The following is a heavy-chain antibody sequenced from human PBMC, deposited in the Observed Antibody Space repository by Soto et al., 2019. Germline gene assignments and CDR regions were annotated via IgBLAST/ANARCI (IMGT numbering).Heavy chain of an antibody. J-gene: IGHJ4*02. CDR3: AREGGGGLTYDY. Sequence: ESGGGVVQPGGSLRLSCEASGFIFSNHGMHWVRQAPGKGLEWVATIWYDGSNKYYADSVKGRFTISKDEFKSILYLQMNTLRGDDMAVYYCAREGGGGLTYDYWGQGVLVTVSS. D-gene: IGHD3-3*01. V-gene: IGHV3-33*01. CDR2: IWYDGSNK. CDR1: GFIFSNHG.